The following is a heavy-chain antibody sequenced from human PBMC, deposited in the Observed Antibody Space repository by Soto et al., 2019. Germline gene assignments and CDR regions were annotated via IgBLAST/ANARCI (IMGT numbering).Heavy chain of an antibody. CDR1: GGSISSSSYY. V-gene: IGHV4-39*01. CDR3: ARYGDPIIFDY. Sequence: QLQLQESGPGLVKPSETLSLTCTVSGGSISSSSYYWRWIRQPPGKGLEWIGSIYYSGSTYYNPSLKSRVTISVDTSKNQFSLKLSSVTAADTAVYYCARYGDPIIFDYWGQGTLVTVSS. D-gene: IGHD4-17*01. J-gene: IGHJ4*02. CDR2: IYYSGST.